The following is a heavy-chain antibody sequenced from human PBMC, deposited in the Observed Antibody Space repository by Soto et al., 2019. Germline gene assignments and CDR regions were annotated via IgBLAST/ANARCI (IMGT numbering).Heavy chain of an antibody. J-gene: IGHJ4*02. V-gene: IGHV3-23*01. D-gene: IGHD6-13*01. CDR3: ANDVRGCIAAAGNCFDY. CDR2: ISGSGGST. CDR1: GFTFSSYA. Sequence: PGGSLRLSCAASGFTFSSYAMSWVRQAPGKGLEWVSAISGSGGSTYYADSVKGRFTISRDNSKNTLYLQMNSLRAEDTAVYYCANDVRGCIAAAGNCFDYWGQGTLVTVSS.